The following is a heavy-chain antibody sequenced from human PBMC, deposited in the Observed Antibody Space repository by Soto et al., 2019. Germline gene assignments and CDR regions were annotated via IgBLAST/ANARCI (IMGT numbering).Heavy chain of an antibody. D-gene: IGHD4-4*01. J-gene: IGHJ5*02. CDR2: IKPDESEK. V-gene: IGHV3-7*01. CDR3: VRGGSNYAS. Sequence: AGGSLRLSCAASGFTCSDSWMTWVRQAPGKGLEWVARIKPDESEKKYADSVKGRFSISRDNAKNSMYLQMDSLRGEDTAVYYCVRGGSNYASWGQGTLVTVSS. CDR1: GFTCSDSW.